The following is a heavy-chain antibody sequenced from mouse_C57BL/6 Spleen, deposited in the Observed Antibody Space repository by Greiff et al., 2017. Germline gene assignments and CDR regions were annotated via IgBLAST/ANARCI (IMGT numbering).Heavy chain of an antibody. CDR2: IYPGDGDT. Sequence: VQLQESGAELVRPGTSVKVSCKASGYAFTNYLIEWVKQRPGKGLEWIGRIYPGDGDTNYNGKFKGKATLTADKSSSTAYMQLSSLTSEDSAVYFCAKYDYDGYCDVWGTGTTVTVSS. CDR1: GYAFTNYL. CDR3: AKYDYDGYCDV. J-gene: IGHJ1*03. D-gene: IGHD2-4*01. V-gene: IGHV1-54*01.